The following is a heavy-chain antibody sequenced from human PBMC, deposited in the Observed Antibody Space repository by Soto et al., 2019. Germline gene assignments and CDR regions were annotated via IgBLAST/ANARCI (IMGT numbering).Heavy chain of an antibody. D-gene: IGHD3-10*01. J-gene: IGHJ5*02. CDR2: IWYDGSNK. CDR1: GFTFSSYG. V-gene: IGHV3-33*01. CDR3: ARDVFLLFGEHGWFDP. Sequence: QVQLVESGGGVVQPGRSLRLSCAASGFTFSSYGMHWVRQAPGKGLEWVAVIWYDGSNKYYADSVKGRFTISRDNSKNTLYLQMNSLRAEDTAVYYCARDVFLLFGEHGWFDPWGQGPLVTVSS.